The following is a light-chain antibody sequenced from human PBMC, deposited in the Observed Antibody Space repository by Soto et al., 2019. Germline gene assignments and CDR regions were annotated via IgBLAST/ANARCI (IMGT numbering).Light chain of an antibody. CDR3: QQYGSSTWT. Sequence: PGERATLSCRASQSVSSSYLAWYQQKPGQAPRLLIYGASSRATGIPDRFSGSGSGTDFTLTISRLEPEDFAVYYCQQYGSSTWTFGQGTKVEIK. J-gene: IGKJ1*01. V-gene: IGKV3-20*01. CDR1: QSVSSSY. CDR2: GAS.